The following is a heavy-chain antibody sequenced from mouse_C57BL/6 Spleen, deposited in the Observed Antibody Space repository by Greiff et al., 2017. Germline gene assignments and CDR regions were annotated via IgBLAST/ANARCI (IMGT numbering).Heavy chain of an antibody. CDR1: GFTFSSYA. V-gene: IGHV5-4*03. CDR2: ISDGGSYT. Sequence: EVKLVESGGGLVKPGGSLKLSCAASGFTFSSYAMSWVRQTPEKRLEWVATISDGGSYTYYPDNVKGRFTISRDNAKNNLYLQMNHLKSEDTAMYYCARGGYDYDYFDYWGQGTTLTVSS. J-gene: IGHJ2*01. D-gene: IGHD2-4*01. CDR3: ARGGYDYDYFDY.